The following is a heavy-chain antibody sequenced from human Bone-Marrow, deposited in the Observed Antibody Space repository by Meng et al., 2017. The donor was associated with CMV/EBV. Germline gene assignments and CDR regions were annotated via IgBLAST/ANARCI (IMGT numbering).Heavy chain of an antibody. J-gene: IGHJ4*02. CDR1: GDSIRRRY. V-gene: IGHV3-7*01. CDR2: IKQDGSEK. CDR3: ARGGIPYCGGDCYHSFDY. Sequence: GGSLRLSCTVSGDSIRRRYWGWIRQSPGKGLEWVANIKQDGSEKYYVDSVKGRFTISRDNAKNSLYLQMNSLRAEDTAVYYCARGGIPYCGGDCYHSFDYWGQGTLVTVSS. D-gene: IGHD2-21*01.